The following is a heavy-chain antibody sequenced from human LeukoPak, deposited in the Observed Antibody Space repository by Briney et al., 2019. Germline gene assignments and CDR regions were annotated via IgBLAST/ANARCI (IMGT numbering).Heavy chain of an antibody. V-gene: IGHV1-2*02. CDR1: EYTFTGYY. Sequence: ASVKVSCKASEYTFTGYYIHWVRQAPGQGLECMGWIDPNTGDSNYVQKFQGRVTMTRDTSISTAYMELSRLRSDDTAFYYCARIRYCGGISCYYIDYWGQGTLVTASA. CDR2: IDPNTGDS. J-gene: IGHJ4*02. D-gene: IGHD2-2*01. CDR3: ARIRYCGGISCYYIDY.